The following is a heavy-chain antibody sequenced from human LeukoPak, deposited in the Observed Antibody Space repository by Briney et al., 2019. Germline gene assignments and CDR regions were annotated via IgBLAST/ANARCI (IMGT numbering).Heavy chain of an antibody. CDR2: ISAYNGNT. CDR3: ERVSYCSRTSCPGNWFDP. V-gene: IGHV1-18*01. Sequence: GASVMVSCKASGYTFTSYGISCVRQAPGPGLEWMGCISAYNGNTNYAQKLHGRVTMTTDTSTSTAYMELRSLRSDDTAVYYWERVSYCSRTSCPGNWFDPWGQGTLVTVSS. J-gene: IGHJ5*02. CDR1: GYTFTSYG. D-gene: IGHD2-2*01.